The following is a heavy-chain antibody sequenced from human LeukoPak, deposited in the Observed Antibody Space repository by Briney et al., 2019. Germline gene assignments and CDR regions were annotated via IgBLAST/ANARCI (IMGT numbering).Heavy chain of an antibody. Sequence: SETLSLTCTVSGGSISSSSYYWGWIRQPPGKGLEWIGSIYYSGSTYYNPSLKSRVTISVDTSKNQFSLKLSSVTAADTAVYYCARGSPMVRGSFIGPIKRRYFDYWGQGTLVTVSS. D-gene: IGHD3-10*01. J-gene: IGHJ4*02. CDR1: GGSISSSSYY. CDR2: IYYSGST. V-gene: IGHV4-39*07. CDR3: ARGSPMVRGSFIGPIKRRYFDY.